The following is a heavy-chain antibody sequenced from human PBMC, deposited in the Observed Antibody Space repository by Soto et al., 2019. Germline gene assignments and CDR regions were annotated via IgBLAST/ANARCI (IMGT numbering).Heavy chain of an antibody. CDR1: GGNIRNFE. CDR2: ISGDSSRT. D-gene: IGHD3-16*01. J-gene: IGHJ5*01. V-gene: IGHV3-23*01. CDR3: VKGGWLDF. Sequence: RVSRAASGGNIRNFERIWVRQAPGRGLEWVSFISGDSSRTYYADAVKGRFTISRDNSKYTLYLQMDSLSAEDTDVYACVKGGWLDFWGQGTLVTVSS.